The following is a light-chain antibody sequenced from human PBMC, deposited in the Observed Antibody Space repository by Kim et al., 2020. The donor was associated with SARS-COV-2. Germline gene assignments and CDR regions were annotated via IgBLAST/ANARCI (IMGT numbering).Light chain of an antibody. CDR1: TSVDIN. CDR2: DAA. CDR3: QQHSSWPPALT. V-gene: IGKV3-11*01. Sequence: PGEGATLSCRVGTSVDINLTWYQQTRGQAPRLLIYDAAIRATGIPTRFSGSGSGTDFTLTISSLEAEEFAMYFCQQHSSWPPALTFGGGTKVDIK. J-gene: IGKJ4*01.